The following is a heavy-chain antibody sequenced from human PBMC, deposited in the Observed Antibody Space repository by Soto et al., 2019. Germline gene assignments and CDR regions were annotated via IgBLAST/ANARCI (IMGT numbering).Heavy chain of an antibody. CDR1: GGSISSGGYY. V-gene: IGHV4-31*03. J-gene: IGHJ5*02. CDR3: ARAGMVVKRVSWFAP. D-gene: IGHD2-21*01. Sequence: QVQLQESGPGLVKPSQTLSLTCTVSGGSISSGGYYWSWIRQHPGKGLEWIGYIYYSGSTYYNPSTKSRVTISVDTSKTQSSLKLSSVTAADTAVYYCARAGMVVKRVSWFAPWGQGTLVTVSS. CDR2: IYYSGST.